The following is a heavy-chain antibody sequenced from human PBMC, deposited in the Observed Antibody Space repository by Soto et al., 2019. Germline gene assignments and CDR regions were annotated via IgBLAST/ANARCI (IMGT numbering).Heavy chain of an antibody. CDR3: ARGGSSSRPPYSDAFDI. J-gene: IGHJ3*02. D-gene: IGHD6-13*01. Sequence: QVQLQESGPGLVKPSETLSLTCTVSGGSISSYYWSWIRQPPGKGLEWIGYIYYSGSTNYNPSLKSRVTISVDTSKNQFSLKRISVTAAGTAVYYCARGGSSSRPPYSDAFDIWGQGTMVTVSS. CDR2: IYYSGST. V-gene: IGHV4-59*01. CDR1: GGSISSYY.